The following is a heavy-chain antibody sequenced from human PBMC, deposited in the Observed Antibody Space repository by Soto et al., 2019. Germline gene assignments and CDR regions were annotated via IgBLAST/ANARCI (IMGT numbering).Heavy chain of an antibody. CDR1: GGTFSSYA. J-gene: IGHJ6*02. D-gene: IGHD3-16*02. Sequence: QVQLVQSGAEVKKPGSSVKVSCKASGGTFSSYAISWVRQAPGQGLEWMGGIIPIFGTANYAQKFQGRVTIIADKFTTANYIEQFSLRFEDTAVYYCASGNHVVLTYDYVWGSDRYRPSDYYYVMDVWGQGTTVTVSS. CDR2: IIPIFGTA. V-gene: IGHV1-69*06. CDR3: ASGNHVVLTYDYVWGSDRYRPSDYYYVMDV.